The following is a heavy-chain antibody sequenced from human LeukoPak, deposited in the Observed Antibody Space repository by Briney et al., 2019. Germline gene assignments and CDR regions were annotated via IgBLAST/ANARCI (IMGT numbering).Heavy chain of an antibody. V-gene: IGHV3-73*01. Sequence: GSLKLSCAASGFTFSGSAMHWVRQASGKGLEWVGRIRSKANSYATAYAASVKGRFTISRDDSKNTAYLQMNSLKTEDTAVYYCTSLLGYCSSTSCPRWDYWGQGTLVTVSS. CDR2: IRSKANSYAT. CDR1: GFTFSGSA. CDR3: TSLLGYCSSTSCPRWDY. J-gene: IGHJ4*02. D-gene: IGHD2-2*01.